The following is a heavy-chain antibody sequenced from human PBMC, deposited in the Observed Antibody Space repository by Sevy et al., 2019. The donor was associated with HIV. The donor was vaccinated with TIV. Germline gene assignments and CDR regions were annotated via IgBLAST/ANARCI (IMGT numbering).Heavy chain of an antibody. D-gene: IGHD7-27*01. V-gene: IGHV3-9*01. Sequence: GGSLRLSCAASGFTFETYAMHWVRLSPGKGLEWVSGSTWNSGTIGYSDSVKGRFIIFRDNAKNSLYLQMNSLRPEDTRFYYCAKDQLSLGTVDQFDYWGQWTLLTVSS. CDR3: AKDQLSLGTVDQFDY. J-gene: IGHJ4*02. CDR2: STWNSGTI. CDR1: GFTFETYA.